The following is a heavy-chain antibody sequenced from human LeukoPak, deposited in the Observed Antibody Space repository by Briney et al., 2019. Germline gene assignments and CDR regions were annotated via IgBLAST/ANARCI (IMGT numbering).Heavy chain of an antibody. CDR2: INWNGGST. CDR3: ARVVAATGAYYYYMDV. Sequence: PGGSLRLSCAASGFTFDDYGMSWVRQAPGEGLEWVSGINWNGGSTGYADSVKGRFTISRDNAKNSLYMQMNSLRAEDTALYYCARVVAATGAYYYYMDVWGKGTTVTVSS. J-gene: IGHJ6*03. V-gene: IGHV3-20*04. D-gene: IGHD2-15*01. CDR1: GFTFDDYG.